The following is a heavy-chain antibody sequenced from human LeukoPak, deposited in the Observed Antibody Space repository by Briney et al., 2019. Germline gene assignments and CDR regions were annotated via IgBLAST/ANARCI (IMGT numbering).Heavy chain of an antibody. CDR3: ATETNGRHYDY. J-gene: IGHJ4*02. D-gene: IGHD1-14*01. CDR2: IGPTGFDR. CDR1: GPTFSTSG. Sequence: PGGSLRLSCTTSGPTFSTSGFNWVRQAPGKGLEWVASIGPTGFDRYHADSIKGRFTISRDNANNFLYLQMDSLRAGDTAVYYCATETNGRHYDYWGQGTLLTVSS. V-gene: IGHV3-21*06.